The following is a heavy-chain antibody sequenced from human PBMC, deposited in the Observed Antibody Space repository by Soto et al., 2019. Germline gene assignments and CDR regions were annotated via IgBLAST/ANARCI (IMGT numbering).Heavy chain of an antibody. CDR2: ISYDGSNK. CDR3: AKIPDPRYDFWSGYYTANYYYGMDV. V-gene: IGHV3-30*18. D-gene: IGHD3-3*01. CDR1: GFTFSSYG. Sequence: PGGSLRLSCAASGFTFSSYGMHWVRQAPGKGLEWAAVISYDGSNKYYADSVKGRFTISRDNSKNTLYLQMNSLRAEDTAVYYCAKIPDPRYDFWSGYYTANYYYGMDVWGQGTTVTVSS. J-gene: IGHJ6*02.